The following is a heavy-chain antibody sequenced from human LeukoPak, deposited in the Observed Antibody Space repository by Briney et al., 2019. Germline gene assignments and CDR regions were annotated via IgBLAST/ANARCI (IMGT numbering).Heavy chain of an antibody. Sequence: ASVKVSCKASGYTFTSYGISWVRQAPGQGLEWMGWISAYNGNTNYAQKFQGRVTITADESTSTAYMELSSLRSEDTAVYYCARVAVAGPYYYYGMDVWGQGTTVTVSS. CDR1: GYTFTSYG. CDR2: ISAYNGNT. D-gene: IGHD6-19*01. J-gene: IGHJ6*02. CDR3: ARVAVAGPYYYYGMDV. V-gene: IGHV1-18*01.